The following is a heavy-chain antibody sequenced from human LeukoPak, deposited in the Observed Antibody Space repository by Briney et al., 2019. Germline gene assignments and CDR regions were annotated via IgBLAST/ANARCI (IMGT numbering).Heavy chain of an antibody. CDR1: GFTFSSYW. V-gene: IGHV3-74*01. CDR3: ARGKNYYDSSGYYAYYYYYYYMDV. D-gene: IGHD3-22*01. CDR2: INDDGRST. J-gene: IGHJ6*03. Sequence: GGSLRLSCAASGFTFSSYWMHWVRQAPGKGLVGVSRINDDGRSTSYADSVKGRFTISRDNAKNSLYLQMNSLRAEDTAVYYCARGKNYYDSSGYYAYYYYYYYMDVWGKGTTVTISS.